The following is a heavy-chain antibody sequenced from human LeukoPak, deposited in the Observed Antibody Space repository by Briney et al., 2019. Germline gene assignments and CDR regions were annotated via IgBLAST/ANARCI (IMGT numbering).Heavy chain of an antibody. V-gene: IGHV1-8*01. CDR2: MNPNSGNT. CDR3: ARGPVLRYFDWLFI. CDR1: GYTFTSYD. Sequence: ASVKVSCKASGYTFTSYDINWVRQATGQGLEWMGWMNPNSGNTGYAQKFQGRVTMTRNTSISTAYMELSSLRSEDTAVYYCARGPVLRYFDWLFIWGQGTLVTVSS. J-gene: IGHJ4*02. D-gene: IGHD3-9*01.